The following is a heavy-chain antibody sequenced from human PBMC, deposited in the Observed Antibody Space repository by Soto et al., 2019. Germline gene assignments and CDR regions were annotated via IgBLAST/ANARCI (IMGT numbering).Heavy chain of an antibody. CDR2: INPSGGST. V-gene: IGHV1-46*01. J-gene: IGHJ4*01. Sequence: ASVKVSCKASGYTFTSYYMHWVRQAPGQGLEWMGIINPSGGSTSYAQKFQGRVTMTRDTSTSTVYMELSSLRAEETAVYYCAGDGKEQWLPRYFDYWGQGTLVTVSS. CDR1: GYTFTSYY. CDR3: AGDGKEQWLPRYFDY. D-gene: IGHD6-19*01.